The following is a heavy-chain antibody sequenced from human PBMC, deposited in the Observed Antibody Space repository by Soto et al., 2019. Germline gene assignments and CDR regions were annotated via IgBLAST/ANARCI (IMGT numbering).Heavy chain of an antibody. Sequence: PAESLRIWCQDSGYSFTSYCIILVRQLPGKGLEWMGRIDPSDSYTNYSPSFQGHVTISADKSISIAYLQWSSLKASDTAMYYCARQPAVKIGGAFDIWGQGTMVTVSS. CDR2: IDPSDSYT. V-gene: IGHV5-10-1*01. D-gene: IGHD2-2*01. CDR1: GYSFTSYC. J-gene: IGHJ3*02. CDR3: ARQPAVKIGGAFDI.